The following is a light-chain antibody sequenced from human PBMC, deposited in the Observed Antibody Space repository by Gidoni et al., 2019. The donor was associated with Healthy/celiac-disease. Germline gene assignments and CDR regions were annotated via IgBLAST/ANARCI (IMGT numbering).Light chain of an antibody. CDR2: KAL. J-gene: IGKJ1*01. V-gene: IGKV3-11*01. CDR3: QQRSSWPRT. CDR1: QSVSSY. Sequence: PGESATLFCRTSQSVSSYLAWYQQRPGQAPRLLFYKALKRATGTPARFSGSGSDTDFSLTISSLEPEDFAVYYCQQRSSWPRTFGQGTKVEF.